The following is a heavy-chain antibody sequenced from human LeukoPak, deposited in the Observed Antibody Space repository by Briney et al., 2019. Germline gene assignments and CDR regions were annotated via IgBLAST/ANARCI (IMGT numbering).Heavy chain of an antibody. CDR3: ARGESSSWFSPYGMDV. CDR1: GFTFSSYG. CDR2: IWYDGSNK. J-gene: IGHJ6*02. V-gene: IGHV3-33*01. D-gene: IGHD6-13*01. Sequence: GGSLRLSCAAYGFTFSSYGMHWVRQDPGKGLEWVAVIWYDGSNKYYADSVKGRFTISRDNSKNTLYLQMNSLRAEDTAVYYCARGESSSWFSPYGMDVWGQGTTVIVSS.